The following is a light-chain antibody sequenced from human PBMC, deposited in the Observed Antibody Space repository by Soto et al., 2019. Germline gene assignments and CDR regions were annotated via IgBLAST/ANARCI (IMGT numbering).Light chain of an antibody. CDR2: AAS. CDR3: QQYGSSSTWT. Sequence: EIVWTQSPGTLSLSPGERATLSCRASQSVSSAYLAWYQHKPGQPPTLLIYAASSRVTGIPDRFSGSGSGIDFTLTISSLEPENFAVYYCQQYGSSSTWTFGLGTKVEIK. J-gene: IGKJ1*01. CDR1: QSVSSAY. V-gene: IGKV3-20*01.